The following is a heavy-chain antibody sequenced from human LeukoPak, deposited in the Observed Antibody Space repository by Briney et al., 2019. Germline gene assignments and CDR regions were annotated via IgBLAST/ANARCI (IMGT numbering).Heavy chain of an antibody. D-gene: IGHD2-21*02. CDR1: GYTCTSYG. J-gene: IGHJ3*02. CDR3: ARASYCGGDCYSVHAFDI. CDR2: ISAYNGNT. V-gene: IGHV1-18*01. Sequence: GASVKVSCKASGYTCTSYGISWVRQAPGQGLEWMGWISAYNGNTNYAQKLQGRVTMTTDTSTSTAYMELRSLRSDDTAVYYCARASYCGGDCYSVHAFDIWGQGTMVTVSS.